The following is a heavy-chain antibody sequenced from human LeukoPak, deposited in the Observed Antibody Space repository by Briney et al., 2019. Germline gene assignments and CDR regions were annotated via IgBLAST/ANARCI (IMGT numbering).Heavy chain of an antibody. D-gene: IGHD3-16*01. Sequence: GASPQISFKGSGYSFSNFWIGWVRQMPGKGLEWMGTIYPGDSDTRYSPSFHGQVTISADKSISPTYLQCSSLKASDTAMYYCATARDRSYGGFDFWGQGTLVTVSS. CDR1: GYSFSNFW. J-gene: IGHJ4*02. CDR3: ATARDRSYGGFDF. V-gene: IGHV5-51*01. CDR2: IYPGDSDT.